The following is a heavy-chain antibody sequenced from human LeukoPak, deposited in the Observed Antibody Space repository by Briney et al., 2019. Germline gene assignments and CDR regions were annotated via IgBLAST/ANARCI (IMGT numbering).Heavy chain of an antibody. CDR2: IKQDGSEK. Sequence: GGSLRLSCAASGFTFSSYWMSWVRQAPGKGLEWVANIKQDGSEKYYVDSVKGRFTISRDNAENSLYLQMNSLRAEDTAVYYCARELLDFPRGDAFDIWGQGTMVTVSS. J-gene: IGHJ3*02. CDR1: GFTFSSYW. CDR3: ARELLDFPRGDAFDI. D-gene: IGHD3-3*01. V-gene: IGHV3-7*01.